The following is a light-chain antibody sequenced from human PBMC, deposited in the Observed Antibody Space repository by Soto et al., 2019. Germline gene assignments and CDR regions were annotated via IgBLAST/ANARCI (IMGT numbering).Light chain of an antibody. Sequence: DIQMTQSPSTLSASVGDRVTITCRASQSISSWLGWYQQKPGKAPKLLIYDASTLQSGVPSRFSGSGSRTEFTLTISSLQPDDFAIYYCQQYDGYPLTFGGGTKVEIK. CDR1: QSISSW. V-gene: IGKV1-5*01. J-gene: IGKJ4*01. CDR3: QQYDGYPLT. CDR2: DAS.